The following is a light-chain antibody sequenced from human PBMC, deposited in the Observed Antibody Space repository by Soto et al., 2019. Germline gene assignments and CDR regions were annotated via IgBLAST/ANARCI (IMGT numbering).Light chain of an antibody. V-gene: IGKV3-15*01. J-gene: IGKJ1*01. CDR3: QQYNNLPWT. Sequence: EIVMTQSPATLSVSPGERATLSCRASQSVSSNLAWYQQKPGQAPRLLIYGASTRATGIPARFSGSGSGTEFTLTISSLQSEDFAVYYCQQYNNLPWTFGQGTKVEIQ. CDR2: GAS. CDR1: QSVSSN.